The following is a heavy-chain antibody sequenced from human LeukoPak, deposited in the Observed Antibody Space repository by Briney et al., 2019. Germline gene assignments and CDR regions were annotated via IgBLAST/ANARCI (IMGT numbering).Heavy chain of an antibody. Sequence: PSQTLSLTCTVSGGSISSGGYYWSWIRQHPGKGLEWIGYIYYSGSTYYNPSLKSRVTISVDTSKNQFSLKLSSVTAADTAVYYCARGDYYDSSGYPDAFDIWGQGTMVTVSS. CDR2: IYYSGST. J-gene: IGHJ3*02. CDR1: GGSISSGGYY. CDR3: ARGDYYDSSGYPDAFDI. D-gene: IGHD3-22*01. V-gene: IGHV4-31*03.